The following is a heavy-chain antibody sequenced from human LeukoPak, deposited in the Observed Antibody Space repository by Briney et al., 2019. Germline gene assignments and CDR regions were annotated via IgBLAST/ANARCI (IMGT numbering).Heavy chain of an antibody. Sequence: SETLSLTCTVSGGSISSGGYYWSWIRQPPGKGLEWIGYIYHSGSTYYNPSLKSRVTISVDTSKNQFSVKLSSVTAADTAVYYCARADYGSGSYYNTQPYWGRGVLVTVSS. J-gene: IGHJ4*02. D-gene: IGHD3-10*01. CDR1: GGSISSGGYY. V-gene: IGHV4-30-2*01. CDR2: IYHSGST. CDR3: ARADYGSGSYYNTQPY.